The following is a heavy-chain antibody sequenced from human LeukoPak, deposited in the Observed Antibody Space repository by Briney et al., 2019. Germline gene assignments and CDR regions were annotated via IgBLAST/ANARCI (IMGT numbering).Heavy chain of an antibody. V-gene: IGHV3-30*02. J-gene: IGHJ4*02. D-gene: IGHD3-10*01. CDR3: AKDRSRLVGYYGSGGSSPDY. CDR2: IRYDGSNK. CDR1: GFTFSSYG. Sequence: PGGSLRLSCAASGFTFSSYGMHWVRQAPGKGLEWVAFIRYDGSNKYYADSVKGRFTISRDNSKNTLYLQMNSLRAEDTAVYYCAKDRSRLVGYYGSGGSSPDYWGQGTLVTVSS.